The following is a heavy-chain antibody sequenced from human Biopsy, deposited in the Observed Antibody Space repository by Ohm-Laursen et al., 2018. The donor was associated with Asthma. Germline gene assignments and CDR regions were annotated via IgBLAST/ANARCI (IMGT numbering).Heavy chain of an antibody. D-gene: IGHD3-22*01. CDR1: GFTFSSYA. CDR2: ISGSGGST. CDR3: AKGYYYDSSGFDY. V-gene: IGHV3-23*01. J-gene: IGHJ4*02. Sequence: SLRLFCTASGFTFSSYAMSWVRQAPGKGLEWVSAISGSGGSTYYADSVKGRFTISRDNSKNTLYLQMNSLRAEDTAVYYCAKGYYYDSSGFDYWGQGTLVTVSS.